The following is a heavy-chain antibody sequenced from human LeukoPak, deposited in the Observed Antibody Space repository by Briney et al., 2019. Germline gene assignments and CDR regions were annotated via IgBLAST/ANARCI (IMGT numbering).Heavy chain of an antibody. CDR1: GYTFTSYD. CDR2: MNPNSGNT. J-gene: IGHJ4*02. Sequence: ASVKVSCKASGYTFTSYDINWVRQATGQELEWMGWMNPNSGNTGYAQKFQGRVTMTRNTSISTAFMELSSLRSEDTAVYYCARRNTIMVAGLDYWGQGTLVTVSS. D-gene: IGHD5-24*01. V-gene: IGHV1-8*01. CDR3: ARRNTIMVAGLDY.